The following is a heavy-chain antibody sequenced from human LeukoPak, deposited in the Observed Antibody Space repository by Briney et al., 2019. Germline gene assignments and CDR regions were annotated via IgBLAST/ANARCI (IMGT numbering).Heavy chain of an antibody. V-gene: IGHV3-23*01. J-gene: IGHJ6*02. Sequence: PGGSLRLSCAASGLSFSSFAMSWVRQGPARGLEWVSSIRGNGETFYADSVKGRFTLSSDSSRNTVYFQLNNLRVEDTAIYYCAKGRLLLGRYGMDVWGQGTTVTVSS. CDR3: AKGRLLLGRYGMDV. CDR2: IRGNGET. D-gene: IGHD7-27*01. CDR1: GLSFSSFA.